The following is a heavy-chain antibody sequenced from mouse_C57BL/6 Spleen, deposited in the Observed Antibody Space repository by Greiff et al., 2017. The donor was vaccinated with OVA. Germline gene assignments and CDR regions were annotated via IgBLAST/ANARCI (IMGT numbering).Heavy chain of an antibody. CDR2: IHPNSGST. CDR1: GYTFTSYW. Sequence: QVQLQQPGAELVKPGASVTLSCKASGYTFTSYWMHWVKQRPGQGLEWIGMIHPNSGSTNYNEKFKSKATLTVDKSSSTAYMQLSSLTSEDSAVYYCARGTGTRYFDYWGQGTTLTVSS. V-gene: IGHV1-64*01. CDR3: ARGTGTRYFDY. D-gene: IGHD4-1*01. J-gene: IGHJ2*01.